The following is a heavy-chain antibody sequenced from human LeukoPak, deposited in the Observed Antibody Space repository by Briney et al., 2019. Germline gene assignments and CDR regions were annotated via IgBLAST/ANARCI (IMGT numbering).Heavy chain of an antibody. CDR3: ARDPYVDIVATIRNWFDP. CDR1: GYTFTGYY. D-gene: IGHD5-12*01. V-gene: IGHV1-2*02. J-gene: IGHJ5*02. Sequence: ASVKVSCKASGYTFTGYYMHWVRQAPGQGLEGMGWINPNSGGSNYAQKFQGRGTMTRDTSISTAYMELSRLRSDDTAVYYCARDPYVDIVATIRNWFDPWGQGTLVTVSS. CDR2: INPNSGGS.